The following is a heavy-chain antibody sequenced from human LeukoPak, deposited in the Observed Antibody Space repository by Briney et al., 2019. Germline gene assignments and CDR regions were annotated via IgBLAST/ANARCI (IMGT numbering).Heavy chain of an antibody. V-gene: IGHV4-39*07. CDR1: GGSITSSSYY. Sequence: SETLSLTCTVSGGSITSSSYYWGWIRQPPGKGLEWIGSIYYSGSTHYSPSLKSRVTISVDMSKNQFSLKLSSVTAADTAIYYCARDASRIQLWPLWGQGTLVTVSS. J-gene: IGHJ4*02. CDR3: ARDASRIQLWPL. CDR2: IYYSGST. D-gene: IGHD5-18*01.